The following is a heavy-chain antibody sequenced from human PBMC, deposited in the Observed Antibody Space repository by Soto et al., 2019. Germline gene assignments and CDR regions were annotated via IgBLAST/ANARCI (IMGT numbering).Heavy chain of an antibody. V-gene: IGHV4-39*01. CDR3: ARHPDYGGNYHYYGMDV. J-gene: IGHJ6*02. CDR2: IYYKGYT. D-gene: IGHD4-17*01. Sequence: QLQLQESGPGLVKPSETLSLTCTSSGDSISDSSFYWAWIRQPPGKGLEWIGSIYYKGYTKYNPSLESRVTITVDTSRNQFSLRLSSVTAADTAVYFCARHPDYGGNYHYYGMDVWGPGTTVIVSS. CDR1: GDSISDSSFY.